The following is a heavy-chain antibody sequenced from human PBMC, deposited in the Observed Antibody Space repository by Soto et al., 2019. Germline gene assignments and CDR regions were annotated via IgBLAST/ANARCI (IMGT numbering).Heavy chain of an antibody. J-gene: IGHJ5*02. CDR2: ISSSSSYI. CDR3: ARGLYYYDSSGYYSP. CDR1: GFTFSSYS. Sequence: AGGSLRLSCAASGFTFSSYSMNWVRQAPGKGLEWVSSISSSSSYIYYADSVKGRFTISRDNAKNSLYLQMNSLRAEDTAVYYCARGLYYYDSSGYYSPWGQGTLVTVSS. V-gene: IGHV3-21*01. D-gene: IGHD3-22*01.